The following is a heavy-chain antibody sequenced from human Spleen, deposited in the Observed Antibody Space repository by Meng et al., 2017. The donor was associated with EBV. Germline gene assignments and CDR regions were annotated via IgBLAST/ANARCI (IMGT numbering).Heavy chain of an antibody. D-gene: IGHD3-10*01. J-gene: IGHJ4*02. V-gene: IGHV1-69*01. CDR3: ASESGRGFTPDY. CDR1: GGTFRSDA. Sequence: QVQVVQSGAGVKKPGSSGKVSCKTSGGTFRSDAVSGVRQAPGQGLEWMGGLIPMSDAPHYAQKFQGRVTITADESTSTHYMDLSGLRSDDTAMYYCASESGRGFTPDYWGQGTLVTVSS. CDR2: LIPMSDAP.